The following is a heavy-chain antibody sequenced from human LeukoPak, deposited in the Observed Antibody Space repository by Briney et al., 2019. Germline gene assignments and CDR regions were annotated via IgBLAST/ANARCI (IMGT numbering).Heavy chain of an antibody. CDR2: IYPGDSDT. CDR3: ARMLRRLLWFGKYFDY. J-gene: IGHJ4*02. D-gene: IGHD3-10*01. CDR1: GYSFTSYW. V-gene: IGHV5-51*01. Sequence: GESLKISCKGSGYSFTSYWIGWVRQLPGKGLEWMGIIYPGDSDTRYSPSFQGQVTISADKSISTAYLQWSSLKASDTAMYYCARMLRRLLWFGKYFDYWGQGTLVTVSS.